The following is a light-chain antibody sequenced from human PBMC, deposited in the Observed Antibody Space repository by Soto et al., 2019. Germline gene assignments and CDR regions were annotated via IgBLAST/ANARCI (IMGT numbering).Light chain of an antibody. V-gene: IGKV1D-13*01. CDR2: DAS. Sequence: AIQLTQSPSSLSDSVGDRVTITCRASHDIASALAWYQQKPGEPPKLIIYDASTLERGVPSRFSGSGSGTDFTLTIIGLHPEDFPTYCCQKFNYFRVIFVQGTRLEIK. J-gene: IGKJ5*01. CDR3: QKFNYFRVI. CDR1: HDIASA.